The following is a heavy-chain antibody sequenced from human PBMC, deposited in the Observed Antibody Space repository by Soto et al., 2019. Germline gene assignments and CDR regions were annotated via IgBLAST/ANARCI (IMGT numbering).Heavy chain of an antibody. D-gene: IGHD3-10*01. CDR2: IYYSGSA. Sequence: SETLSLTCTVSGGSISSSSHFWVWIRQPPGKGLEWIGNIYYSGSAYYNPSLKSRLTISVDTSKNHFSLILHSVTAADTAVYYCARRPSGSANVDYWGQGTLVTVSS. CDR1: GGSISSSSHF. V-gene: IGHV4-39*02. J-gene: IGHJ4*02. CDR3: ARRPSGSANVDY.